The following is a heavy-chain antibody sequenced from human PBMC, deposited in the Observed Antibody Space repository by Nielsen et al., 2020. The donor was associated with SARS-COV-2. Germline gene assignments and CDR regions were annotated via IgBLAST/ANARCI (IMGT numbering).Heavy chain of an antibody. CDR3: ARDASTALWSYYPVH. Sequence: GESLKISCAASGFSFSSHWMSWVRQAPGKGLEWVANIKQDGSEKYYVDSVKGRFTISRDNSKNSVYLQMNSLRAEDTAVYFCARDASTALWSYYPVHWGQGTRVTVSS. J-gene: IGHJ4*02. V-gene: IGHV3-7*01. CDR2: IKQDGSEK. D-gene: IGHD3-10*01. CDR1: GFSFSSHW.